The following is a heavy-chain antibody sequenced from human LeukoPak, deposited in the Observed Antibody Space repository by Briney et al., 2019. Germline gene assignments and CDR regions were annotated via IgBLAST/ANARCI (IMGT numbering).Heavy chain of an antibody. J-gene: IGHJ3*02. CDR3: ARIQPRNVRAFDI. Sequence: GASVKVSCKASGYTFTSYAMHWVRQAPGQGLEWMGWISAYNGNTNYAQKLQGRVTMTTDTSTSTAYMELRSLRSDDTAVYYCARIQPRNVRAFDIWGQGTMVTVSS. CDR2: ISAYNGNT. D-gene: IGHD1-14*01. V-gene: IGHV1-18*01. CDR1: GYTFTSYA.